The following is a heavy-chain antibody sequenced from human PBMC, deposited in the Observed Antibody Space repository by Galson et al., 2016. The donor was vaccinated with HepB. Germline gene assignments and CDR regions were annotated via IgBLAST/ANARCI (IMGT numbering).Heavy chain of an antibody. CDR2: IYYSGNT. CDR3: ARIGYGDYWAGIMDV. Sequence: SETLSLTCTVSGGSITGSSYYWGWIRQPPGKGLELIGSIYYSGNTYYNPSLKSRVTISVETSKNQFSLNLSSVTAAATAVYYCARIGYGDYWAGIMDVWGQGTTVTVSS. V-gene: IGHV4-39*01. J-gene: IGHJ6*02. CDR1: GGSITGSSYY. D-gene: IGHD4-17*01.